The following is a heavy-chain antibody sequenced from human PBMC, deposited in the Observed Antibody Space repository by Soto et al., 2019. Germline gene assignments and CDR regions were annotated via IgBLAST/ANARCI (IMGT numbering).Heavy chain of an antibody. CDR1: GYSFTSYW. J-gene: IGHJ5*02. D-gene: IGHD3-22*01. CDR3: ARAGPYYYDSSGPGAHWFDT. V-gene: IGHV5-51*01. Sequence: GESLKISCKGSGYSFTSYWIGCVRQMPGKGLEWMGIIYPGGSDTRYSPSFQGQVTISADKSISTAYLQWSSLKASDTAMYYCARAGPYYYDSSGPGAHWFDTWGQGTLVTVSS. CDR2: IYPGGSDT.